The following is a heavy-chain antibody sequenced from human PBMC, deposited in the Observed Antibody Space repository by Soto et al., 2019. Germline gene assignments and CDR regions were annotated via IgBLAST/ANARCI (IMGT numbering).Heavy chain of an antibody. CDR1: GSTFSNYG. J-gene: IGHJ4*02. Sequence: VQLVESGGGVVQPGRSLRLSSAASGSTFSNYGMHWVRQAPGKGPEWVAVIWYDGSNKYYGESVKGRFSISRDNSKNTLYLDINSLRTEDTAVYYCARDGGSHGPSYFDSWGQGSLVIVSS. CDR3: ARDGGSHGPSYFDS. CDR2: IWYDGSNK. D-gene: IGHD3-16*01. V-gene: IGHV3-33*01.